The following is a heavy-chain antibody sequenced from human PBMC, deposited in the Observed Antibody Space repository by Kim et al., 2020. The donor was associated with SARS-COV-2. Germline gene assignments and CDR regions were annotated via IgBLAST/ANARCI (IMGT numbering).Heavy chain of an antibody. CDR3: ANGYYDSSGYYTTAQGY. CDR2: ISGSGGST. Sequence: GGSLRLSCAASGFTFSSYAMSWVRQAPGKGLEWVSAISGSGGSTYYADSVKGRFTISRDNYKNTLYLQMNSLRAEDTAVYYCANGYYDSSGYYTTAQGYWGQGTLVTVSS. CDR1: GFTFSSYA. V-gene: IGHV3-23*01. J-gene: IGHJ4*02. D-gene: IGHD3-22*01.